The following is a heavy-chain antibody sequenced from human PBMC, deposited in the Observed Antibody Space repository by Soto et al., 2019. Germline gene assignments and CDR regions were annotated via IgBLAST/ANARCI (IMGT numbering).Heavy chain of an antibody. J-gene: IGHJ6*02. D-gene: IGHD3-10*01. CDR2: ISSSSYI. Sequence: PGGSLRLSCAASGFTSSSYSMNWVRQAPGKGLEWVSSISSSSYIYYADSVKGRFTISRDNAKNSLYLQMNSLRAEDTAVYYCARVSMVRGVITNYGMDVWGQGTTVTVSS. CDR1: GFTSSSYS. CDR3: ARVSMVRGVITNYGMDV. V-gene: IGHV3-21*01.